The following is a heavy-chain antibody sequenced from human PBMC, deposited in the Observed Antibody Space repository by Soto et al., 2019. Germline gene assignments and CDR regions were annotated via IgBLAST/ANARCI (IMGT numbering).Heavy chain of an antibody. D-gene: IGHD3-22*01. Sequence: ASVKVSCKASGYTFTGYYMHWVRQAPGQGLEWKGWINPNSGGTNYAQKFQGWVTMTRDTSISTAYMELSRLRSDDTAVYYCARDHHPTYYYDSSGYYPYYFDYWGQGTLVTVSS. J-gene: IGHJ4*02. CDR3: ARDHHPTYYYDSSGYYPYYFDY. V-gene: IGHV1-2*04. CDR2: INPNSGGT. CDR1: GYTFTGYY.